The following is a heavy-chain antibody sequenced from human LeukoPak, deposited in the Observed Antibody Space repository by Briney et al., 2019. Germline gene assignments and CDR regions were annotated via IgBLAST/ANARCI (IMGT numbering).Heavy chain of an antibody. Sequence: PGGSLRLSCAASGFTFSRYWMTWVRQAPGKGLEWVANIKQDGSEKYYVDSVKGRFTISRDNAKNSLYLQMNSLRAEDTAVYFCARVSIAVSGGDYWGQGTLVTVS. CDR3: ARVSIAVSGGDY. V-gene: IGHV3-7*01. CDR1: GFTFSRYW. J-gene: IGHJ4*02. D-gene: IGHD6-19*01. CDR2: IKQDGSEK.